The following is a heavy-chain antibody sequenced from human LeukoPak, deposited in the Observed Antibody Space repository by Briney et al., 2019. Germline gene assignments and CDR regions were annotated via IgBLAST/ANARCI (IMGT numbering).Heavy chain of an antibody. D-gene: IGHD1-26*01. Sequence: SETLSLTCTVSGGSISSSSYYWGWIRQPPGKGLEWIGSIYYSGSTYYNPSLKSRVTISVDTSKNQFSLKLSSVTAADTAVYYCARHARRPGSYYYDYWGQGTLVTVSS. CDR1: GGSISSSSYY. J-gene: IGHJ4*02. CDR3: ARHARRPGSYYYDY. CDR2: IYYSGST. V-gene: IGHV4-39*01.